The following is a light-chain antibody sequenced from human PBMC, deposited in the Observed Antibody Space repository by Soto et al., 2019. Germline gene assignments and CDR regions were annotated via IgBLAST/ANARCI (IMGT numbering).Light chain of an antibody. CDR3: SSYTSSSTLL. Sequence: QSALTQPASVSGFPGQSITISCTGTSSDVGGYNYVSWYQQRPGKAPKLMIFEVSNRPSGVSNRFSGSKSGNTASLTISGLQAEDEADYYCSSYTSSSTLLFGGGTQLTVL. CDR2: EVS. CDR1: SSDVGGYNY. J-gene: IGLJ2*01. V-gene: IGLV2-14*01.